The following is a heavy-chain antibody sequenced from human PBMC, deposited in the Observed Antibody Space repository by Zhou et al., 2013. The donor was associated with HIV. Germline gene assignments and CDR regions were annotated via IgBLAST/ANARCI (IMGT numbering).Heavy chain of an antibody. J-gene: IGHJ1*01. CDR2: INPNSGGT. V-gene: IGHV1-2*02. CDR3: ARSLWPNIYFQH. CDR1: GYTFTGYY. D-gene: IGHD3-10*01. Sequence: QVQLVQSGAEVKKPGASVKVSCKASGYTFTGYYMHWVRQAPGQGLEWMGWINPNSGGTNYAQHFQGRVTMTRDTSISTAYMELSRLRSDDTAVYYCARSLWPNIYFQHWGQGTLVTVSS.